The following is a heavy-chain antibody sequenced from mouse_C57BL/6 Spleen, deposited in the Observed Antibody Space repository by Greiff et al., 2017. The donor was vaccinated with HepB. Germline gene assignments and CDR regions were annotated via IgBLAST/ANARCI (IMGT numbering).Heavy chain of an antibody. V-gene: IGHV1-15*01. CDR1: GYTFTDYE. D-gene: IGHD1-1*01. J-gene: IGHJ2*01. Sequence: VQLQQSGAELVRPGASVTLSCKASGYTFTDYEMHWVKQTPVHGLELIGAIDPETGGTAYNQKFKGKAILTADKSSSTAYMELRSLTSEDSAVYYCTRTSVVSYFDYWGQGTTLTVAS. CDR2: IDPETGGT. CDR3: TRTSVVSYFDY.